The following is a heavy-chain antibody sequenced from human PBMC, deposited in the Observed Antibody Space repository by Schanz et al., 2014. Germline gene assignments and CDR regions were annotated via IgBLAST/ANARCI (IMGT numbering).Heavy chain of an antibody. CDR2: ISDSGDST. CDR3: ARDGDFDY. CDR1: GFTFSTYY. J-gene: IGHJ4*02. V-gene: IGHV3-21*05. Sequence: EVQLVESGGGLVKPGGSLRLSCAASGFTFSTYYMNWVRQAPGKGLEWVSDISDSGDSTHYADSVKGRFTISRDNSKNTLFLQMSSLRAEDTAVYYCARDGDFDYWGQGTLVTVSS.